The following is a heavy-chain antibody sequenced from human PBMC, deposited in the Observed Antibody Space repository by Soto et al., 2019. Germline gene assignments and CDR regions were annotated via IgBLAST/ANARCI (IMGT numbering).Heavy chain of an antibody. CDR2: IKSKTDGGTT. J-gene: IGHJ6*02. CDR1: GFTFSNAW. V-gene: IGHV3-15*01. CDR3: TTDGAYYYYYGMDV. Sequence: GGSLRLSCAASGFTFSNAWMSWVRQAPGKGLEWVGRIKSKTDGGTTDYAAPVKGRFTISRDDSKNTLYLQMNSLKTEDTAVYYCTTDGAYYYYYGMDVWGQGTTVTVSS.